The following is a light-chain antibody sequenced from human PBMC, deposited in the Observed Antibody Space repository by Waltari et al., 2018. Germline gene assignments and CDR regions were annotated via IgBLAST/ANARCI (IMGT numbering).Light chain of an antibody. CDR2: GAS. CDR1: QSIDSY. V-gene: IGKV1-39*01. Sequence: DIRMTQSPSSLTASVGDRVTITCRTSQSIDSYLNWYQQRPGKAPTVVIYGASTLQSGFPSRFSGSGSGTDFTLTISGLRPEDFATYYCQQSYSSPWTFGQGTKLEIK. J-gene: IGKJ1*01. CDR3: QQSYSSPWT.